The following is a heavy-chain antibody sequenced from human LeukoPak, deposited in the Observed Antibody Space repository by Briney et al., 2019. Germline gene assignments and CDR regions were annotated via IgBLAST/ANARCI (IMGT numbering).Heavy chain of an antibody. V-gene: IGHV3-23*01. D-gene: IGHD6-19*01. CDR1: GFTFSSYG. CDR3: AKCNGYSSGWFDY. J-gene: IGHJ4*02. Sequence: GGSLRLSCVASGFTFSSYGMSWVRQAPGKGLEWVSAISGSGGSTYYADSVMGRFTISRDNSKNTLYLQMNSLRAEDTAVFYCAKCNGYSSGWFDYWGQGTLVTVSS. CDR2: ISGSGGST.